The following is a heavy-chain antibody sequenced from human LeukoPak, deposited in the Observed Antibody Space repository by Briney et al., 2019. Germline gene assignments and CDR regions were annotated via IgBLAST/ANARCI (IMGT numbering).Heavy chain of an antibody. CDR2: ISYEGSNK. D-gene: IGHD4-17*01. CDR1: GFTFSSYA. CDR3: ARRQPTTVTHWAFDI. J-gene: IGHJ3*02. V-gene: IGHV3-30*04. Sequence: GRSLRLSCAASGFTFSSYAMHWVRQAPGKGLEWVAVISYEGSNKYYADSVKGRFTISRDNSKNTLYLQMNSLRAEDTAVYYCARRQPTTVTHWAFDIWGQGTMVTVSS.